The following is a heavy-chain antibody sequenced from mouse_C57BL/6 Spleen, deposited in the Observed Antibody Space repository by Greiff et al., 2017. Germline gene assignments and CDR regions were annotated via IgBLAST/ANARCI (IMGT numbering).Heavy chain of an antibody. CDR1: GYAFSSYW. CDR3: ARGDCMDD. D-gene: IGHD3-3*01. CDR2: IYPGDGDT. J-gene: IGHJ4*01. V-gene: IGHV1-80*01. Sequence: QVHVKQSGAELVKPGASVKISCKASGYAFSSYWMNWVKQRPGKGLEWIGQIYPGDGDTNYNGKFKGKATLTADKSSSTAYMQLSSLTSEDSAVYFCARGDCMDDWGQGTSVTVSS.